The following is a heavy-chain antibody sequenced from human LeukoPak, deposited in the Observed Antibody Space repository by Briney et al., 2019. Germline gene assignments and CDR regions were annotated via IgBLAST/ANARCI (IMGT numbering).Heavy chain of an antibody. CDR3: AAPKNYDFWSGYWDYYYGMDV. D-gene: IGHD3-3*01. CDR1: GFTFTSSA. Sequence: SVKVSCKASGFTFTSSAMQWVRQARGQRLEWIGWIVVGSGNTNYAQKFQERVTITRDMSTSTAYMELSSLRSEDTAVYYCAAPKNYDFWSGYWDYYYGMDVWGQGTTVTVSS. CDR2: IVVGSGNT. J-gene: IGHJ6*02. V-gene: IGHV1-58*02.